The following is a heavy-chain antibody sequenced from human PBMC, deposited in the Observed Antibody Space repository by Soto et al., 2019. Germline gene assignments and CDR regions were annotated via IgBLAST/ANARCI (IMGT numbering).Heavy chain of an antibody. Sequence: QSGGSLRLSCAASGFTFDDYAMHWVRQAPGKGLEWVSGISWNSGSIDYADSVKGRFTISRDNAKNSLYLQMNSLRAEDTALYYCAKATYYDFWSGYQEFDYWGQGTLVTVSS. J-gene: IGHJ4*02. V-gene: IGHV3-9*01. CDR2: ISWNSGSI. D-gene: IGHD3-3*01. CDR1: GFTFDDYA. CDR3: AKATYYDFWSGYQEFDY.